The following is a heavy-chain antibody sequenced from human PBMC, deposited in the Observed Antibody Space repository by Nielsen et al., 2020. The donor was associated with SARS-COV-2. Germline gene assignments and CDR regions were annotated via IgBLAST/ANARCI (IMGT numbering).Heavy chain of an antibody. J-gene: IGHJ4*02. Sequence: GGSLRLSCAASGFTFGSFWMTWVRQAPGKGLEWVANIKLDGSEKYYVDSVKGRFTISRDNARNTLYLQMNSLRVEDTAVYYCARVGFYGDPEYLDYWGPGTLVTVSS. CDR3: ARVGFYGDPEYLDY. CDR2: IKLDGSEK. D-gene: IGHD4-17*01. V-gene: IGHV3-7*01. CDR1: GFTFGSFW.